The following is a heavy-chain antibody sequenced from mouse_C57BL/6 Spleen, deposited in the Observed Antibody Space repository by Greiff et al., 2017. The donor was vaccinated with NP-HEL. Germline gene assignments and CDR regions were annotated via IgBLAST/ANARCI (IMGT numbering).Heavy chain of an antibody. D-gene: IGHD1-1*02. J-gene: IGHJ4*01. V-gene: IGHV1-69*01. CDR2: IDPSDSYT. CDR1: GYTFTEYT. CDR3: ARRVAPYAMDD. Sequence: VQLQQSGAELVKPGASVKLSCKASGYTFTEYTIHWVKQRPGQGLEWIGEIDPSDSYTNYNQKFKGKSTLTVDKSSSTAYMQLSSLTSEDAAVEYCARRVAPYAMDDWGQGTSVTVSS.